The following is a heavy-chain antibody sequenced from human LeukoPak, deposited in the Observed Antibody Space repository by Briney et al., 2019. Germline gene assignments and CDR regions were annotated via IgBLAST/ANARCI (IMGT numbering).Heavy chain of an antibody. J-gene: IGHJ4*02. Sequence: QASETLSLTCTVSGGSISSGGYYWRWVRQHRGKGLEWIVYIYYSGSTYYNPSLKSRVTISVDTSKNQFSLKLSSVTAADTAVYYCARGRTYYYGSGSPNGFDYWGQGTLVTVSS. CDR1: GGSISSGGYY. V-gene: IGHV4-31*03. CDR2: IYYSGST. D-gene: IGHD3-10*01. CDR3: ARGRTYYYGSGSPNGFDY.